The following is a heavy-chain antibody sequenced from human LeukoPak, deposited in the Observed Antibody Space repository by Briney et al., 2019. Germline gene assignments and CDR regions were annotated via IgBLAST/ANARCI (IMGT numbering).Heavy chain of an antibody. Sequence: GGSLRLSCAASGFAFRSYAMSWAPHAPGKGREWVSAVGGSGGRTYYGDSVKGRFTISRDNSKNTRYLQMSSLRAEDTAVYYCAKDNGDYGFDYWGQGTLATVSS. D-gene: IGHD4-17*01. J-gene: IGHJ4*02. CDR3: AKDNGDYGFDY. CDR1: GFAFRSYA. V-gene: IGHV3-23*01. CDR2: VGGSGGRT.